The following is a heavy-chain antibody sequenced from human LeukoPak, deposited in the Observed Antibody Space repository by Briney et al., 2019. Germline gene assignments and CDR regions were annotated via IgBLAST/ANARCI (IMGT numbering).Heavy chain of an antibody. D-gene: IGHD4-17*01. Sequence: ASVKVSCKASGYTFTSYYMHWVRQAPGQGLEWMGIINPSGGSTSYAQKFQGRVTMTRDTSTSTVYMELSSLISEDTAVYYCATDYGDFNGGIDYWGQGTLVTVSS. CDR2: INPSGGST. CDR3: ATDYGDFNGGIDY. V-gene: IGHV1-46*01. J-gene: IGHJ4*02. CDR1: GYTFTSYY.